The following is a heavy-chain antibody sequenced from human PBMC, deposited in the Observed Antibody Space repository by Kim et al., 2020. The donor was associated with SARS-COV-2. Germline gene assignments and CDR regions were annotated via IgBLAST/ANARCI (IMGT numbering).Heavy chain of an antibody. J-gene: IGHJ4*02. D-gene: IGHD6-13*01. Sequence: FTISRDNSKNTLYLQMNSLRAEDTAVYYCAKDTHKGRYSSSWYDSGYFDYWGQGTLVTVSS. V-gene: IGHV3-30*02. CDR3: AKDTHKGRYSSSWYDSGYFDY.